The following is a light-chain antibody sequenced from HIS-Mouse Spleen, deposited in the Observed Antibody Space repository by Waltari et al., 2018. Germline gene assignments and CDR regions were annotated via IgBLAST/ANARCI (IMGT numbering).Light chain of an antibody. Sequence: QAVVTQEPSLTVSPGGTVTLTCGSSTGAVTSGHYPYWFQQKPGQAPRTLINDTSNKHSWTPARFYGSRAGTSASLAISGLRSEDEADYYCAAWDDSLSGPVFGGGTKLTVL. J-gene: IGLJ3*02. V-gene: IGLV7-46*01. CDR3: AAWDDSLSGPV. CDR2: DTS. CDR1: TGAVTSGHY.